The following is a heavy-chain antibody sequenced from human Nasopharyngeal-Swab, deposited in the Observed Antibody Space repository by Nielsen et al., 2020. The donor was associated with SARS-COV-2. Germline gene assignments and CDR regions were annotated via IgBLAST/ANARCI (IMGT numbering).Heavy chain of an antibody. CDR3: AKDYYDSSGYYYV. V-gene: IGHV3-23*01. J-gene: IGHJ4*02. D-gene: IGHD3-22*01. Sequence: GESLKISCAASGFTFSSYAMSWVRQAPGKGLEWVSAISGSGGSTYYADSVKGRFTISRDNSKNTLYPQMNSLRAEDTAVYYCAKDYYDSSGYYYVWGQGTLVTVSS. CDR1: GFTFSSYA. CDR2: ISGSGGST.